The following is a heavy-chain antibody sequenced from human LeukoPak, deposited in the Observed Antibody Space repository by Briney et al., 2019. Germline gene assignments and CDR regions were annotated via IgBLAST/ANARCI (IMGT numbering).Heavy chain of an antibody. V-gene: IGHV4-4*07. Sequence: SETLSLTCTVSSGSIRSYYWGWVRQPPGKGLEWIGRIYTTGTTQYNPSLKSRVTMSVDTSTNQFSLNLRSMTAADTAVYYCGRQGYTASYYFFDYCSQGTLVAVS. CDR2: IYTTGTT. J-gene: IGHJ4*01. CDR1: SGSIRSYY. D-gene: IGHD1-26*01. CDR3: GRQGYTASYYFFDY.